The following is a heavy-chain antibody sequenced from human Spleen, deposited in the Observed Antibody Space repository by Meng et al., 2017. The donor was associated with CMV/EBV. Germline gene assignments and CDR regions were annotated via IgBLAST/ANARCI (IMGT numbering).Heavy chain of an antibody. D-gene: IGHD6-13*01. CDR3: ARDPIAAAGNGASGRYYYYYGMDV. V-gene: IGHV1-69*04. Sequence: KISCKASGGTFSSYTISWVRQAPGQGLEWMGRIIPILGIANYAQKFQGRVTITADKSTSTAYMELSSLRSEDTAVYYCARDPIAAAGNGASGRYYYYYGMDVWGQGTTVTVSS. CDR1: GGTFSSYT. J-gene: IGHJ6*02. CDR2: IIPILGIA.